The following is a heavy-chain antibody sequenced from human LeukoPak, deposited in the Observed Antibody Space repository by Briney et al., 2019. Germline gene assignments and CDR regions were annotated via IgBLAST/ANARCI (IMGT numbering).Heavy chain of an antibody. CDR2: IYSGGTI. Sequence: GGSLRLSCAASGFTVRSNYMSWVRQAPGKGLEWVSIIYSGGTIYYADSVKGRFTISRDNSKNALYLQMSSLRAEDTAVYYCAKHSASVYYFDYWGQGTLVTVSS. V-gene: IGHV3-53*01. D-gene: IGHD2-2*01. CDR1: GFTVRSNY. J-gene: IGHJ4*02. CDR3: AKHSASVYYFDY.